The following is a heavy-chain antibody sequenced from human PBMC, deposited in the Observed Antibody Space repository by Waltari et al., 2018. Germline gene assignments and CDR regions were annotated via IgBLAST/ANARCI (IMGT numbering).Heavy chain of an antibody. CDR1: GLPLSHSGVG. J-gene: IGHJ5*02. Sequence: QSTLKESGPALVKPTQTLTLTCSLPGLPLSHSGVGVGWILRPPGNALEWRALIYWNDEKRYRPSLQTRLTIIRDTSKNEVVLTMTNTDPVDTGTYFCAFTRTLYIGSGPPFADTCGQGVLAIVSA. CDR2: IYWNDEK. D-gene: IGHD1-26*01. V-gene: IGHV2-5*01. CDR3: AFTRTLYIGSGPPFADT.